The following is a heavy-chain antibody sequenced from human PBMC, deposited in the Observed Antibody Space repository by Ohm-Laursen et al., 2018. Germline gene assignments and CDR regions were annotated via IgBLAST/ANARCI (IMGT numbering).Heavy chain of an antibody. J-gene: IGHJ4*02. Sequence: SETLSLTCSVSGASMTSFFWNWVRQPPGKGLEWIGSINYSGRTNYNPSLKGRLSISTVTSKNELSLKLTSVTAADTAVYYCARHAYDFWSGYSDYFDYWGQGTLVTVSS. CDR1: GASMTSFF. D-gene: IGHD3-3*01. CDR2: INYSGRT. V-gene: IGHV4-59*08. CDR3: ARHAYDFWSGYSDYFDY.